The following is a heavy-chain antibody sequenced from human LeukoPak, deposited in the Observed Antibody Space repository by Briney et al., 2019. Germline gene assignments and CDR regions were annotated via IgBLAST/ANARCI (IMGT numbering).Heavy chain of an antibody. V-gene: IGHV3-21*01. J-gene: IGHJ6*03. CDR1: GITFSNSA. CDR2: ITKSGDQT. Sequence: GGSLRLSCVPSGITFSNSALSWVRQAPGKGLEWVSTITKSGDQTHYADSVRGLFTISRDNAKNSLYLQMNSLRAEDTAVYYCARIPAAIRLEGYYYYMDVWGKGTTVTVSS. CDR3: ARIPAAIRLEGYYYYMDV. D-gene: IGHD2-2*02.